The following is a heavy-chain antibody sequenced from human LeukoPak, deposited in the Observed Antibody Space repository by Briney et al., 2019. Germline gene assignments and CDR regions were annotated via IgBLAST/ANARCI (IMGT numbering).Heavy chain of an antibody. CDR1: GYTFTSYA. Sequence: ASVKVSCKASGYTFTSYAIHWVRQAPGQRLEWMGWISAGNGNTKYSQNFQGRVTFISNTSATTAFMELSSLRSEDAAVYYCAREWGPPYYFDYWGQGTLVTVSS. D-gene: IGHD3-16*01. J-gene: IGHJ4*02. CDR3: AREWGPPYYFDY. CDR2: ISAGNGNT. V-gene: IGHV1-3*01.